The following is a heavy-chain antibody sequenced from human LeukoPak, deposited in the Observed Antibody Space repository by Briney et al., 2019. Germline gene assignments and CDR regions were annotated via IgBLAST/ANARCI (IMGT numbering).Heavy chain of an antibody. CDR2: IRYDGSNK. CDR1: GFTFSSYG. D-gene: IGHD2-21*01. J-gene: IGHJ4*02. V-gene: IGHV3-30*02. Sequence: QTGGSLRLSCAASGFTFSSYGMHWVRQAPGKGLEWVAFIRYDGSNKYYADSVKGRFTISRDNSKNTLYLQMNSLRAEDTAVYYCAKPPRRCGGDCSHFDYWGQGTLVTVSS. CDR3: AKPPRRCGGDCSHFDY.